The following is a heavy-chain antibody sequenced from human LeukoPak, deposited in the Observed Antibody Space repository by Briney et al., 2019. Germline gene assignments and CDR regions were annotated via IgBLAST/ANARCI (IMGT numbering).Heavy chain of an antibody. V-gene: IGHV4-38-2*02. CDR2: INHSGST. J-gene: IGHJ4*02. CDR1: GYSISSGYY. Sequence: NASETLSLTCTVSGYSISSGYYWSWIRQPPGQGLEWIGEINHSGSTNYNASLKSRVTISVDTSKNPLSLKLSSVTAADTAVYYCARDGTGYSSSWPRFDYWGQGTLVTVSS. D-gene: IGHD6-13*01. CDR3: ARDGTGYSSSWPRFDY.